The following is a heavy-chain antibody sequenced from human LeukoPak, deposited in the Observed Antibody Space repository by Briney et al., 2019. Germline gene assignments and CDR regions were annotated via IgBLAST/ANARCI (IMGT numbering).Heavy chain of an antibody. CDR1: GYTFTSYD. Sequence: GASVKVSCKASGYTFTSYDINWVRQATGQGLEWMGWMNPNSGNTGYAQKFQGRVTMTRNTSISTAYMELSSLRSEDTVVYYCARGPRLDYYDSSGYYFDYWGQGTLVTVSS. V-gene: IGHV1-8*01. CDR2: MNPNSGNT. CDR3: ARGPRLDYYDSSGYYFDY. J-gene: IGHJ4*02. D-gene: IGHD3-22*01.